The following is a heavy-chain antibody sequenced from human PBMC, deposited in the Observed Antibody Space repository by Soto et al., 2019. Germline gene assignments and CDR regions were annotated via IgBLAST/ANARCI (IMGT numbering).Heavy chain of an antibody. V-gene: IGHV3-11*06. J-gene: IGHJ4*02. CDR1: GFTFSDHF. Sequence: VGSLRLSCIVSGFTFSDHFMAWVRQAPGKGLEWVSDISTTRNYTKYADSVKGRFSMSRDNARNSVYLQMNRLRADDTAVYYCARVSRDYHLYYFDYWGQGALVTVSS. CDR2: ISTTRNYT. CDR3: ARVSRDYHLYYFDY. D-gene: IGHD2-21*01.